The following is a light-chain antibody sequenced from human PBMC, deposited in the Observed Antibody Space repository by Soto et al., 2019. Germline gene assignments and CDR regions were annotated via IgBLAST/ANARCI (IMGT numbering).Light chain of an antibody. CDR1: QSVSSN. V-gene: IGKV3-15*01. Sequence: EIVMTQSPATLSVSPGERATLSCRASQSVSSNLAWYQQKPGQAPRLLIYGASTRATGIPARFSGSGSGMEFTLTISSLQSEDFAVYYCQQYNNWLTFGGGTKVEIK. J-gene: IGKJ4*01. CDR3: QQYNNWLT. CDR2: GAS.